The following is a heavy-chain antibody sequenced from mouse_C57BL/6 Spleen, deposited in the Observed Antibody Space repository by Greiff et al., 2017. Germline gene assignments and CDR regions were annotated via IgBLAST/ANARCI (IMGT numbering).Heavy chain of an antibody. CDR2: IDPSDSYT. J-gene: IGHJ1*03. CDR3: ARGRDGYYWYFDV. Sequence: VQLQQSGAELVMPGASVKLSCKASGYTFTSYWMHWVKQRPGQGLEWIGEIDPSDSYTNYNQKFKGKSTLTVDKSSSTAYMQLSSLTSEDSAVYYCARGRDGYYWYFDVWGTGTTVTVSS. V-gene: IGHV1-69*01. CDR1: GYTFTSYW. D-gene: IGHD2-3*01.